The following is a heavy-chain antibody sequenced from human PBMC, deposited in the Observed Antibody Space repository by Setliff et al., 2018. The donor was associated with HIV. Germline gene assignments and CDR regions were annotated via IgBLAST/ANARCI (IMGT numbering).Heavy chain of an antibody. J-gene: IGHJ4*02. D-gene: IGHD5-12*01. CDR3: ARSGYSGYDIDY. CDR1: GYTFTTSG. Sequence: ASVKVACKTSGYTFTTSGISWVRQAPGQGLGWMGGIIPIFGTANYAQKFQGRVTITADESTSTAYMELSSLRSEDTAVYYCARSGYSGYDIDYWGQGTLVTVSS. V-gene: IGHV1-69*13. CDR2: IIPIFGTA.